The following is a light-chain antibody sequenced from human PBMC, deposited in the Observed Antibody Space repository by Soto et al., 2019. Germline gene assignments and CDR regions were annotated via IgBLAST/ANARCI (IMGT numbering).Light chain of an antibody. CDR2: WAS. CDR1: HSGFYSSNNYNY. CDR3: QQYYCTPYT. J-gene: IGKJ2*01. Sequence: DIVMTQSPDSLAVSLGERATIKCKSSHSGFYSSNNYNYLAWYQQKPGQPPKLLLYWASTREAGVPDRFSGSGSGTDFTLTISSLQAEDVADYYCQQYYCTPYTFGRETKLDIK. V-gene: IGKV4-1*01.